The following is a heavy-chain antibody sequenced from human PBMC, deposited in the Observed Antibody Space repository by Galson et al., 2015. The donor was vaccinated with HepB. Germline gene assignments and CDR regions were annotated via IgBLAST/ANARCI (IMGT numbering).Heavy chain of an antibody. CDR3: AKPIVGYCVNGVCFSAFDI. D-gene: IGHD2-8*01. CDR1: GFTFTSHA. Sequence: SLRLSCAASGFTFTSHAMSWVRQAPGKGLEWVSAISATGGSTYYADSVKGRFTISRDNSKNTLYLQMNSLRADDTAVYYCAKPIVGYCVNGVCFSAFDIWGQGTVVTVSS. J-gene: IGHJ3*02. V-gene: IGHV3-23*01. CDR2: ISATGGST.